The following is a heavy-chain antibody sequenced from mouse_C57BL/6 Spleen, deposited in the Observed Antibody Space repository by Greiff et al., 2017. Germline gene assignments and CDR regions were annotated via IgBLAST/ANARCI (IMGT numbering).Heavy chain of an antibody. D-gene: IGHD2-4*01. V-gene: IGHV1-52*01. J-gene: IGHJ1*03. CDR2: IDPSDSET. Sequence: QVQLQQPGAELVRPGSSVKLSCKASGYTFTSYWMHWVKQRPIQGLEWIGNIDPSDSETHYNQKFKDKATLTVDKSSSTAYMQLSSLTSEDSAVYYCARNLYDFNWYFDVWGTGTTVTVSS. CDR3: ARNLYDFNWYFDV. CDR1: GYTFTSYW.